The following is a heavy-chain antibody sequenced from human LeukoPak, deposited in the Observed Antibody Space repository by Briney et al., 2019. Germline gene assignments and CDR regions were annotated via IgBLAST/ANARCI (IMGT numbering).Heavy chain of an antibody. D-gene: IGHD2-2*01. J-gene: IGHJ4*02. Sequence: SETLSLTCTVSGVSISSSNSYWGWIRQPPGKGLEWIGEINHSGSTSYNLSLKSRVTISVDTSKNQFSLKLSSVTAADTAVYYCARGPSLLYCSSTSCYYLDYWGQGTLVTVSS. V-gene: IGHV4-39*07. CDR3: ARGPSLLYCSSTSCYYLDY. CDR2: INHSGST. CDR1: GVSISSSNSY.